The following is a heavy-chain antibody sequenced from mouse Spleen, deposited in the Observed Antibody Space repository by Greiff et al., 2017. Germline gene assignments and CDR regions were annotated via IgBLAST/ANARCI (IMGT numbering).Heavy chain of an antibody. Sequence: VQLQQSGAELVRPGASVKLSCTASGFNIKDDYMHWVKQRPEQGLEWIGWIDPENGDTEYASKFQGKATITADTSSNTAYLQLSSLTSEDTAVYYCTTGNYEDATDYWGQGTSVTVSS. CDR1: GFNIKDDY. CDR2: IDPENGDT. CDR3: TTGNYEDATDY. J-gene: IGHJ4*01. D-gene: IGHD2-1*01. V-gene: IGHV14-4*01.